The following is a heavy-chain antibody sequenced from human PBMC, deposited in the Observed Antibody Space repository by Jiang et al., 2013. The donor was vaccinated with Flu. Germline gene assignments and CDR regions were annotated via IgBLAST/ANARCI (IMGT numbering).Heavy chain of an antibody. CDR3: ASDYDYSNYGWFDP. CDR1: GGTFSSYT. Sequence: KASGGTFSSYTISWVRQAPGQGLEWMGRIIPILGIANYAQKFQGRVTITADKSTSTAYMELSSLRSEDTAVYYCASDYDYSNYGWFDPWGQGTLVTVSS. V-gene: IGHV1-69*02. D-gene: IGHD4-11*01. J-gene: IGHJ5*02. CDR2: IIPILGIA.